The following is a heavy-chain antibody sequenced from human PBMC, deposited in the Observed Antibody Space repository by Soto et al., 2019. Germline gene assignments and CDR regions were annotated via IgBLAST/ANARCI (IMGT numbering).Heavy chain of an antibody. D-gene: IGHD2-21*02. CDR1: GYTFNTYY. CDR2: IHPSGGGT. CDR3: ARGGHIAVVTASFDN. V-gene: IGHV1-46*02. J-gene: IGHJ4*02. Sequence: QVQLVQSGAEVRKPGASVKVSCKPSGYTFNTYYLHWLRQAPGQALEWMGVIHPSGGGTTYAQKFLGRVTETRDTSTTTVFMELSSLRSDDTAVYYCARGGHIAVVTASFDNWGQGTLVTVSS.